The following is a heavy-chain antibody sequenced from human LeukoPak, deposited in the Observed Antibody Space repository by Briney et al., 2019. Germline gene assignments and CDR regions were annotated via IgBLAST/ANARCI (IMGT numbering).Heavy chain of an antibody. CDR3: ARLNSGSYAGRKRNLQFDY. V-gene: IGHV4-39*07. D-gene: IGHD1-26*01. Sequence: SETLSLTCTVSGGSISSSSYYWGWIRQPPGKGLEWIGSIYYSGSTYYNPSLKSRVTISVDTSKNQFSLKLSSVTAADTAVYYCARLNSGSYAGRKRNLQFDYWGQGTLVTVSS. J-gene: IGHJ4*02. CDR1: GGSISSSSYY. CDR2: IYYSGST.